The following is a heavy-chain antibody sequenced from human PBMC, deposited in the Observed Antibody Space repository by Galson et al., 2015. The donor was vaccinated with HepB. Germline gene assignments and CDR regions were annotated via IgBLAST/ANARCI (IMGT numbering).Heavy chain of an antibody. V-gene: IGHV3-74*01. J-gene: IGHJ6*03. D-gene: IGHD5-18*01. CDR2: INTDGSRT. CDR1: GFTFSSYW. Sequence: SLRLSCAASGFTFSSYWVNWVRQAPGEGLVWVSRINTDGSRTTYADSVKGRFTISRDNAKSTLYLQMNSLRAEDTAVYYCTREYSYHMDVWGQGTTVTVSS. CDR3: TREYSYHMDV.